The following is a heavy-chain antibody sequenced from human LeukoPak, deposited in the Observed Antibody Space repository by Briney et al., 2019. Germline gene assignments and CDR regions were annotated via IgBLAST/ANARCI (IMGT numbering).Heavy chain of an antibody. CDR2: ISDSGGT. V-gene: IGHV4-59*01. J-gene: IGHJ2*01. Sequence: SETLSLTCNVSADSISNFYWTWIRQSPGKGLEWIGHISDSGGTNYNPSLKSRVTISLDTSKNQFSLKLSSVTAADTAVYYCARDRIYSGSYLNWYFDLWGRGTLVTVSS. CDR1: ADSISNFY. D-gene: IGHD1-26*01. CDR3: ARDRIYSGSYLNWYFDL.